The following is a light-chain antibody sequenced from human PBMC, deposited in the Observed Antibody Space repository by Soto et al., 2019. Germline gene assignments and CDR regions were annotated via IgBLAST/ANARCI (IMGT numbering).Light chain of an antibody. J-gene: IGLJ1*01. V-gene: IGLV2-14*01. Sequence: QSALNQPASVSGSPGQSITISFPGTSSEVGGYNYVSWYQQHPGKAPKFMIYDVSNRPSGVSNRFSGSKSGNTASLTISGLQAEDEADYYCCSYTTSNTRQIVFGTGTKVTVL. CDR3: CSYTTSNTRQIV. CDR1: SSEVGGYNY. CDR2: DVS.